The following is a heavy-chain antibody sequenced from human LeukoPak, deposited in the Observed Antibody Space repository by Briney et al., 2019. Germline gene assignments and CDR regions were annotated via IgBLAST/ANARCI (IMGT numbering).Heavy chain of an antibody. V-gene: IGHV3-30-3*01. CDR2: ISYDGSNK. J-gene: IGHJ5*02. D-gene: IGHD6-19*01. CDR1: GFTFSSYA. CDR3: ARTTPKMQPWLRSWFDP. Sequence: GGSLRLSCAASGFTFSSYAMHWVRQAPGKGLEWVAVISYDGSNKYYADSVKGRFTISRDNSKNTLYLQMNSLRAEDTAVYYCARTTPKMQPWLRSWFDPWGQGTLVTVSS.